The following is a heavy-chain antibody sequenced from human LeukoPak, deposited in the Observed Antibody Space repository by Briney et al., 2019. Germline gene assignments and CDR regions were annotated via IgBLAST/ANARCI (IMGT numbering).Heavy chain of an antibody. CDR2: SSYSGST. Sequence: SETLSLTCTVSGGSISSDYWNWLRQPPGKGLEWIGYSSYSGSTFYNPSLKSRVTISLDTSKNEFSLKLRSVTAADTAVYYCARDHGYYGMDVWGQGTTVTVSS. CDR1: GGSISSDY. V-gene: IGHV4-59*01. CDR3: ARDHGYYGMDV. J-gene: IGHJ6*02.